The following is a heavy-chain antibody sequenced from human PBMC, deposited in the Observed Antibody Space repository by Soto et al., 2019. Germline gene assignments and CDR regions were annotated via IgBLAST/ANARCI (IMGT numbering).Heavy chain of an antibody. CDR2: IIPIFGTA. D-gene: IGHD6-19*01. CDR1: GGTFSSYA. J-gene: IGHJ6*02. Sequence: ASVKVSCKASGGTFSSYAISWVRQAPGQGLEWMGGIIPIFGTANYAQKFQGRVTITADESTSTAYMELSSLRSEDTAVYYCARKRLAVAVTFYYYGMDVWGQGTTVTVSS. V-gene: IGHV1-69*13. CDR3: ARKRLAVAVTFYYYGMDV.